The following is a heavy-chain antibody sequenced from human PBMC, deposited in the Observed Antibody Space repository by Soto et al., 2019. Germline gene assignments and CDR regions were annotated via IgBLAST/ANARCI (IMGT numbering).Heavy chain of an antibody. Sequence: ASVKVSCKASGYTFTSYDINWVRQATGQGLEWMGWMNPNSGNTGYAQKFQGRVTMTRNTSISTAYMDLSSLRSEDTAVYYCASRALRQSENNYYYYGMDVWGEGTTVTV. J-gene: IGHJ6*02. V-gene: IGHV1-8*01. CDR1: GYTFTSYD. CDR2: MNPNSGNT. D-gene: IGHD3-3*01. CDR3: ASRALRQSENNYYYYGMDV.